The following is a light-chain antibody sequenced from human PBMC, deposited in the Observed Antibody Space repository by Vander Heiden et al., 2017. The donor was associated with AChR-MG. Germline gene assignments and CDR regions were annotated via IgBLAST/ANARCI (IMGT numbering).Light chain of an antibody. Sequence: QSALTQPPSASGSPGQSVTISCTGTSSDVGGCSYVSWFQQHPGKAPKLIIYDVTKRPSGIPDRFSGSKSGNTASLTVSGLQADDEADYYCSSCTGSNNLLFGGGTKVTVL. CDR3: SSCTGSNNLL. V-gene: IGLV2-8*01. CDR1: SSDVGGCSY. CDR2: DVT. J-gene: IGLJ2*01.